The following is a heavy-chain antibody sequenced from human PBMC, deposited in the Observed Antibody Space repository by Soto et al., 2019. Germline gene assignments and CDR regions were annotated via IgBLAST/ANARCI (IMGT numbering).Heavy chain of an antibody. CDR1: GYTFTSYD. J-gene: IGHJ5*02. Sequence: ASGKVSCKASGYTFTSYDINWVRQATGQGLEWMGWMNPNSGNTGYAQKFQGRVTMTRNTSISTAYMELSSLRSEDTAVYYCAREVIPSYDPTYWFDLWGQGTLVNVSS. CDR3: AREVIPSYDPTYWFDL. D-gene: IGHD5-12*01. CDR2: MNPNSGNT. V-gene: IGHV1-8*01.